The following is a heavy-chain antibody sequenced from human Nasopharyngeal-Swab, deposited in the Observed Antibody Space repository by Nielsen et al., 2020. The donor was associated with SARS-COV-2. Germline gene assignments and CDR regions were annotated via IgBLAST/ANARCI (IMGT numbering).Heavy chain of an antibody. V-gene: IGHV4-59*01. D-gene: IGHD3-10*01. CDR2: IYYSGST. CDR1: GGSISSYY. Sequence: SETLSLTCTGSGGSISSYYWSWIREPPGKGLEWIGYIYYSGSTNYNPSLKSRVTISVDTSKNQFSLKLSSVTAADTAVYYCARGGLWFGEYPGWFDPWGQGTLVTVSS. J-gene: IGHJ5*02. CDR3: ARGGLWFGEYPGWFDP.